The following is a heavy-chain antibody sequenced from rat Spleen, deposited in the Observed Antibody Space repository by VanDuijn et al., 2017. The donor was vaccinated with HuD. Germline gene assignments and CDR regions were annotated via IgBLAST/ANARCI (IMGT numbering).Heavy chain of an antibody. V-gene: IGHV5-27*01. CDR2: ISTGGDNT. J-gene: IGHJ2*01. Sequence: EVQLVESGGDLVQPGRSLKLTCAAPAFTFSHYGLACVRQAPTKGLEWVAYISTGGDNTYYRDSVKGRFTISRDNAKSTLYLQMDSLRSEDTATYYCTTEPGYNSYFAYWGQGVMVTVSS. CDR1: AFTFSHYG. D-gene: IGHD1-4*01. CDR3: TTEPGYNSYFAY.